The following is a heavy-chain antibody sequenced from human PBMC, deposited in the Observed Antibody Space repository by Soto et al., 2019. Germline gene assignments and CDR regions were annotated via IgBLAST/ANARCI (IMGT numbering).Heavy chain of an antibody. J-gene: IGHJ4*02. V-gene: IGHV1-69*06. Sequence: SVKVSCKASGGTFSSYAISWVRQAPGQGLEWMGGIIPIFGTANYAQKFQGRVTITADKSTSTAYMELSSLRSEDTAVYYCARVYIDYYDSSGYYYAFDYWGQGTLVTVSS. CDR3: ARVYIDYYDSSGYYYAFDY. CDR2: IIPIFGTA. D-gene: IGHD3-22*01. CDR1: GGTFSSYA.